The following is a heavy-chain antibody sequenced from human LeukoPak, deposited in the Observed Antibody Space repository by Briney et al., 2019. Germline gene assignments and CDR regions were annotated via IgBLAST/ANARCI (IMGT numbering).Heavy chain of an antibody. CDR1: RFTFSSYS. D-gene: IGHD1-14*01. Sequence: GGSLRLSCAASRFTFSSYSMNWVRQAPGKGLVWVSRINSDGSSTSYADSVKGRFTISRDNAKNTPYLQMNSPRAEDTAVYYCARDPGMRIDYWGQGTLVTVSS. V-gene: IGHV3-74*01. CDR2: INSDGSST. CDR3: ARDPGMRIDY. J-gene: IGHJ4*02.